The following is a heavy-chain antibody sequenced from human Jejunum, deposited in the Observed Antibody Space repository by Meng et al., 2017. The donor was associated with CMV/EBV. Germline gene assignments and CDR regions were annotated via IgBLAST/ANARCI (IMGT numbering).Heavy chain of an antibody. D-gene: IGHD6-19*01. CDR1: GGSIGSGVHS. CDR3: ARDRGYSSGWGVFDY. J-gene: IGHJ4*02. V-gene: IGHV4-30-4*01. Sequence: GPGLVTPSQTLSLTCRVSGGSIGSGVHSWSWIRQPPEKGLEWIGFIYYSGASYSTPSLRSRVTMSMDTSTNQFPLRLNSVTAADTGVYFCARDRGYSSGWGVFDYWGRGTLVTVSS. CDR2: IYYSGAS.